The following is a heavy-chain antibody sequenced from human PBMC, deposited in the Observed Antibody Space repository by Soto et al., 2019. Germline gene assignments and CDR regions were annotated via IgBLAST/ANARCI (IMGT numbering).Heavy chain of an antibody. V-gene: IGHV3-33*01. CDR1: GFTFSSYA. Sequence: QVQLVESGGGVVQPGKSLRLSCATSGFTFSSYAMQWVRQAPGKGLEWVTNSWYDGSNTYYADSVKGRFTISRDNSKSTLYLQMNSLRAEDTAVYFCARDRCSGGSCWGLFDYWGQGTLVTVSS. CDR2: SWYDGSNT. J-gene: IGHJ4*02. CDR3: ARDRCSGGSCWGLFDY. D-gene: IGHD2-15*01.